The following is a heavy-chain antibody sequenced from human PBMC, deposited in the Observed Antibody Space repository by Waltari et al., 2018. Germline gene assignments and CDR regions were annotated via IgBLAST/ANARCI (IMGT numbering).Heavy chain of an antibody. CDR3: AKRRDYDFWSGYFAS. J-gene: IGHJ4*02. CDR2: ISGSGASS. D-gene: IGHD3-3*01. Sequence: LLESGGGLVQPGGSLRLSCAASGFTFDTYSMGWVRQSPVKGLEWFSSISGSGASSYYADSLKGRFTISRDNSKNTLYLQMNSLRAEDTGVYYCAKRRDYDFWSGYFASWGQGTLVSVSS. CDR1: GFTFDTYS. V-gene: IGHV3-23*01.